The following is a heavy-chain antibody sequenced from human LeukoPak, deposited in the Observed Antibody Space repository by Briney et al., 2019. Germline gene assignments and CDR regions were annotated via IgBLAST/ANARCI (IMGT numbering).Heavy chain of an antibody. V-gene: IGHV1-2*06. J-gene: IGHJ4*02. CDR1: GYTFTGYY. CDR2: INPNSGGT. D-gene: IGHD3-9*01. CDR3: ARDRYYDILTGYYSF. Sequence: GASVKVSCKASGYTFTGYYMHWVRQAPGQGLEWMGRINPNSGGTNYAQKFQGRVTMTRDTSISTAYMELSRLRSDDTAVYYCARDRYYDILTGYYSFWGQGTLVTVSS.